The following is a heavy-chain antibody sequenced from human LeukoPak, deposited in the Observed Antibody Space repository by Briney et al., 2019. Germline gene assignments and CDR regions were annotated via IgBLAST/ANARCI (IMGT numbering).Heavy chain of an antibody. CDR2: INPSGGST. CDR1: GYTFTNYY. Sequence: ASVKVSCKASGYTFTNYYMHWVRQAPGQGLEWVAIINPSGGSTNYALKFQGRVTMTRDTSTSTVYMELSSLRSDDTAVYYCARGSSYYDSVGFAVYWGRGTLVTVSS. J-gene: IGHJ4*02. D-gene: IGHD3-22*01. CDR3: ARGSSYYDSVGFAVY. V-gene: IGHV1-46*01.